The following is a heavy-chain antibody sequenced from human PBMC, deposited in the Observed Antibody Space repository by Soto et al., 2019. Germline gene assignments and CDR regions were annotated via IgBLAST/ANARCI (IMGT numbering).Heavy chain of an antibody. V-gene: IGHV3-7*01. J-gene: IGHJ4*02. CDR3: ASATCRSSTCYAVYFDS. D-gene: IGHD2-2*01. Sequence: EVQLVESGGGLVQPGGSLRLSCVASGFTFSSYWMSWVRQAPGKGLEWVANIKQDGSKKYYVDSVKGRFTISRDNAKNSLYLEMNSLRAEDTAVYYCASATCRSSTCYAVYFDSWGQGTLVTVSS. CDR1: GFTFSSYW. CDR2: IKQDGSKK.